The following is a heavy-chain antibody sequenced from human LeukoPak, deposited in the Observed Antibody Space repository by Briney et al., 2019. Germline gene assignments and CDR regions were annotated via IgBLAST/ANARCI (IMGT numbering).Heavy chain of an antibody. Sequence: ASVTVSCTASGYTFTIYYMHWVRQAPGQGLEWLGIINPSGGSTSYAQKFQGRITMTRDTSTTTVYMDLSSLRSEDTAMYYCARGLPGRVHDNSKRGLFDPWGQGTLVTVSS. J-gene: IGHJ5*02. CDR3: ARGLPGRVHDNSKRGLFDP. V-gene: IGHV1-46*01. CDR1: GYTFTIYY. D-gene: IGHD3-22*01. CDR2: INPSGGST.